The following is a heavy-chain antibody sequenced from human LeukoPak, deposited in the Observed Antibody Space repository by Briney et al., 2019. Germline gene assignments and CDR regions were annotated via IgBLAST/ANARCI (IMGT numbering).Heavy chain of an antibody. CDR1: GGSISGYY. CDR3: ARGIAYYDSSGYYYPSWFDP. J-gene: IGHJ5*02. CDR2: INHSGST. D-gene: IGHD3-22*01. V-gene: IGHV4-34*01. Sequence: SETLSLTCTVSGGSISGYYWTWIRQPPGKGLEWIGEINHSGSTNYNPSLKSRVTISVDTSKNQFSLKLSSVTAADAAVYYCARGIAYYDSSGYYYPSWFDPWGQGTLVTVSS.